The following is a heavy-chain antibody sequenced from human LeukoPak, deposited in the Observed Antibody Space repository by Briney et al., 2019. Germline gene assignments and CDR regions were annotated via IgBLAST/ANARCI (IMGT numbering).Heavy chain of an antibody. CDR3: ARTTVVVVPAAIFNWFDP. Sequence: SVKVSCKASGGTFSSYAISWVRQAPGQGVEWMGGIIPIFGTANYAQKFQGRVTITADKSTSTAYMELSSLRSEDTVVYYCARTTVVVVPAAIFNWFDPWGQGTLVTVSS. J-gene: IGHJ5*02. V-gene: IGHV1-69*06. D-gene: IGHD2-2*02. CDR1: GGTFSSYA. CDR2: IIPIFGTA.